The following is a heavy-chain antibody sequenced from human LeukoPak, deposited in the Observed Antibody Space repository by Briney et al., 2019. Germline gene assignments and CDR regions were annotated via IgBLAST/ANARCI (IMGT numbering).Heavy chain of an antibody. CDR1: GFTFSSYA. CDR3: AKGAAYTSLDI. D-gene: IGHD6-25*01. J-gene: IGHJ3*02. CDR2: ISGSGGST. V-gene: IGHV3-23*01. Sequence: GGSLRLSCAASGFTFSSYAMSWVRQAPGKGLEWVSAISGSGGSTYYADSVKGRFTISRDTSTNTLYLQMNSLRSEDTAVYYCAKGAAYTSLDIWGHGTMVTVSS.